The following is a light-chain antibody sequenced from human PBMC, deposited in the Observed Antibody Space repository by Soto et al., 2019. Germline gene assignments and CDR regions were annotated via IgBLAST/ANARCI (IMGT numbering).Light chain of an antibody. J-gene: IGLJ3*02. CDR1: SSDVGAYNY. V-gene: IGLV2-11*01. CDR3: CSFAGTFTLGV. CDR2: EVT. Sequence: QSALTQPRSVSGSPGQSVTISCTGTSSDVGAYNYVSCYQHRPGKAPKLMIFEVTKRPSGVPDRFSGSKSGNTASLTISGLQAEDEADYYCCSFAGTFTLGVFGGGTKLTVL.